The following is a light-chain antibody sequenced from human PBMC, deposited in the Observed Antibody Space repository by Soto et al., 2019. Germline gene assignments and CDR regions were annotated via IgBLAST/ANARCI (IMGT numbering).Light chain of an antibody. V-gene: IGKV1-27*01. CDR3: QKYNSAFWT. Sequence: DIQMTQSPSSLSASVGDRVTITCRASQGISNFLAWYQQKPGKVPKLLIYSASTLKSGVPSRFSGSGSGTDFTLTISSLQPEDVATYYCQKYNSAFWTFGQGTKVEIK. CDR1: QGISNF. CDR2: SAS. J-gene: IGKJ1*01.